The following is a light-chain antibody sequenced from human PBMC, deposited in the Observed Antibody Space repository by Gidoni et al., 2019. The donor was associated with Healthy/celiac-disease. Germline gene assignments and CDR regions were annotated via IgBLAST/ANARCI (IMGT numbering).Light chain of an antibody. CDR2: AAS. J-gene: IGKJ2*01. CDR1: QSISSY. Sequence: DIQMTQSPSSLSASAGDRVTITSRASQSISSYLNWYQQKPGKAPKLLIYAASSLQSGVPSRFSGSGSGTDFTLTISSLQPEDFATYYCQQSYTFGQGTKLEIK. V-gene: IGKV1-39*01. CDR3: QQSYT.